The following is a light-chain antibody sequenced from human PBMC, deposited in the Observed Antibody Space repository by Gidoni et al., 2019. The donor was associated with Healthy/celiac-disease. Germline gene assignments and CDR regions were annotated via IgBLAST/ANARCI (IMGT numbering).Light chain of an antibody. CDR2: DAS. CDR1: QSVRSY. J-gene: IGKJ1*01. CDR3: QQRSNWPPWT. V-gene: IGKV3-11*01. Sequence: EIVLTQSPATLSLSPGERATLSCRASQSVRSYLAWYQQKPGQAPRLLIYDASNRATGIPARFSGSGSVTDFTLTISSLEPEDFAVYYCQQRSNWPPWTFXXXTKVEIK.